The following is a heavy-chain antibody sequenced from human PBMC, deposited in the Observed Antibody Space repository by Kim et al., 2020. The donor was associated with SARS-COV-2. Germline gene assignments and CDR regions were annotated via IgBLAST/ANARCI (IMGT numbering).Heavy chain of an antibody. CDR3: ARVATPHYCGMDV. J-gene: IGHJ6*02. D-gene: IGHD2-15*01. Sequence: AQKLQGRVTMTTDTSTSTAYMELRSLRSDDTAVYYCARVATPHYCGMDVWGQGTTVTVSS. V-gene: IGHV1-18*01.